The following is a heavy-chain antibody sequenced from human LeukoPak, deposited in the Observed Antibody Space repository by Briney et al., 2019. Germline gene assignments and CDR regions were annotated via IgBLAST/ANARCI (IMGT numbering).Heavy chain of an antibody. CDR3: ARPGGAGDFDY. D-gene: IGHD3-16*01. V-gene: IGHV4-38-2*01. CDR2: IYHSGST. Sequence: SETLSLTCAVSGYSISSGYYWGWIRQPPGKGLEWIGSIYHSGSTYYNPSLKSRVTISVDTSKIQFSLKLSSVTAADTAVYYCARPGGAGDFDYWGQGTLVTVSS. CDR1: GYSISSGYY. J-gene: IGHJ4*02.